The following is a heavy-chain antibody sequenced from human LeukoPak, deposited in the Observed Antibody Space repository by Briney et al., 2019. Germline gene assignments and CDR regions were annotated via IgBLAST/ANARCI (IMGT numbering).Heavy chain of an antibody. D-gene: IGHD3/OR15-3a*01. J-gene: IGHJ4*02. CDR1: GGSISSGSYP. V-gene: IGHV4-30-2*06. CDR3: ARARMTGTVQPFDY. Sequence: SETLSLTCAVSGGSISSGSYPWSWIRQSPGKGLEWIGDISHRGSANYNPSLKSRVTISVDTSKSHFSLKLTSVTAADTAVYYCARARMTGTVQPFDYWGQGILVTVSS. CDR2: ISHRGSA.